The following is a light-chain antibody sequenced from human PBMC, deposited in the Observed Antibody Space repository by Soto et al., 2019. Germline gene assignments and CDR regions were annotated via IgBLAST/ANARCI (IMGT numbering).Light chain of an antibody. CDR3: QQYGSSPRT. Sequence: EIVLTQSPGTLSLSPGERATLSCRASQSVSSSYLAWYQQKPGQAHRLLIYGASSRATGIPDRFSGSVSGTDFTLTISRMEPEDFAVYYCQQYGSSPRTFGQGTKVEIK. CDR2: GAS. CDR1: QSVSSSY. J-gene: IGKJ1*01. V-gene: IGKV3-20*01.